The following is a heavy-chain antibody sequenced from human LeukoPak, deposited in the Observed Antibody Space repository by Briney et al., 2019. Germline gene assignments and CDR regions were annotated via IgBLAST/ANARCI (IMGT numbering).Heavy chain of an antibody. J-gene: IGHJ3*02. CDR1: GFIFSSYG. V-gene: IGHV3-33*06. Sequence: GRSLRLSCAASGFIFSSYGMHWVRQAPGKGLEWVAVIWYDGSNKYYADSVKGRFTISRDNSKNTLYLQMNSLRAEDTAVYYCAKDGGTGGSNDAFDIWGQGPMVTVSS. CDR3: AKDGGTGGSNDAFDI. D-gene: IGHD2-15*01. CDR2: IWYDGSNK.